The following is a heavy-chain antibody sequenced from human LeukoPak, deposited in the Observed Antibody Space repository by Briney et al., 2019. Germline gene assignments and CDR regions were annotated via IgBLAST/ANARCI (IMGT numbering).Heavy chain of an antibody. CDR1: GFTFSSYS. D-gene: IGHD3-22*01. CDR2: ISSSSSYI. J-gene: IGHJ3*02. Sequence: PGGSLRLSCAASGFTFSSYSMNWVRQAPGKGLEWVSSISSSSSYIYYADSVKGRFTISRDNAKNSLYLQMNSLRAEDTAVYYCGRDRARTYYYDSSGYYVGSAFDIWGQGTMVTVSS. V-gene: IGHV3-21*01. CDR3: GRDRARTYYYDSSGYYVGSAFDI.